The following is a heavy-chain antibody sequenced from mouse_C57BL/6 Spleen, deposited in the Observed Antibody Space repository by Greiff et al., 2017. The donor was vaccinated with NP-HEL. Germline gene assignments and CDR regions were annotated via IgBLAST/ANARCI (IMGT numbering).Heavy chain of an antibody. V-gene: IGHV1-69*01. Sequence: QVQLKQPGAELVMPGASVKLSCKASGYTFTSYWMHWVKQRPGQGLEWIGEIDPSDSYTNYNQKFKGKSTLTVDKSSSTAYMQLSSLTSEDSAVYYCAREEGGKGYFDYWGQGTTLTVSS. CDR1: GYTFTSYW. J-gene: IGHJ2*01. CDR3: AREEGGKGYFDY. D-gene: IGHD2-1*01. CDR2: IDPSDSYT.